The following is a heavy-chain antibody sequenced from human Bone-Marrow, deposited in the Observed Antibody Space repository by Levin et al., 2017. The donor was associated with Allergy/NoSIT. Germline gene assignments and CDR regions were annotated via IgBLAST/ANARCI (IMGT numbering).Heavy chain of an antibody. CDR2: ISYDGSNK. CDR3: AREATYDILTGHRYPYKGRDYFDY. V-gene: IGHV3-30-3*01. D-gene: IGHD3-9*01. CDR1: GFTFSSYA. J-gene: IGHJ4*02. Sequence: PGESLKISCAASGFTFSSYAMHWVRQAPGKGLEWVAVISYDGSNKYYADSVKGRFTISRDNSKNTLYLQMNSLRAEDTAVYYCAREATYDILTGHRYPYKGRDYFDYWGQGTLVTVSS.